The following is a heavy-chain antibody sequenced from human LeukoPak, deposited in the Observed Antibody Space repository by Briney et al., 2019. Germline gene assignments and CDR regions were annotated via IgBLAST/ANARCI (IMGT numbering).Heavy chain of an antibody. V-gene: IGHV1-69*05. D-gene: IGHD2-2*01. Sequence: ASVKVSCKASGGTFSSYAISWVRQAPGQGLEWMGGIIPIFGTANYAQKFQGRVTITTDESTSTAYMELSSLRSEDTAVYYCGRTRYCSSTSCYYYFDYWGQGTLVTVSS. CDR3: GRTRYCSSTSCYYYFDY. J-gene: IGHJ4*02. CDR1: GGTFSSYA. CDR2: IIPIFGTA.